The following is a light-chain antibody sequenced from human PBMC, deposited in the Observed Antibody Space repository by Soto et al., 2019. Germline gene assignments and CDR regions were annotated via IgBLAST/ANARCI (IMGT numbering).Light chain of an antibody. J-gene: IGKJ3*01. Sequence: DVQMPQSPSSLSASIGDRVTITCRASQSITKFLNWYQQKPGKAPKVLIYAASTLQSGVPSRFSGSGSGTEFSLIISSLQAEDFATYYCQESYSRTFGPGTRVDIQ. CDR3: QESYSRT. V-gene: IGKV1-39*01. CDR2: AAS. CDR1: QSITKF.